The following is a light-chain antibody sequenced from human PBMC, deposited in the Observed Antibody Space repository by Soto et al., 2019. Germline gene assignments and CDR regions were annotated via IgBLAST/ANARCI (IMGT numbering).Light chain of an antibody. J-gene: IGKJ4*01. CDR1: QSVGTY. CDR3: QQRSDWPST. V-gene: IGKV3-11*01. CDR2: DSS. Sequence: EIVLTQSTATLSLSPGERATLSCRASQSVGTYFAWYQQKPGQAPRLLIYDSSNRATGIPARFSGSGSGTDFTLTISSLEPEDFAVYYCQQRSDWPSTFGGGTKVEIK.